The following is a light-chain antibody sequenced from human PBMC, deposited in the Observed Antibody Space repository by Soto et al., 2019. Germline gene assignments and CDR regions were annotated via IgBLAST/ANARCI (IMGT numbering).Light chain of an antibody. V-gene: IGKV3-20*01. CDR1: QSLSSSQ. J-gene: IGKJ1*01. CDR3: QQYGSSPQT. CDR2: DAS. Sequence: EIVLTQSPGTLSLSPGERATLSCRASQSLSSSQLAWYQQKPGQAPRLLIHDASSRATGISDRFTGSGSGTDFTLTITTLEPEDFAVYYCQQYGSSPQTFGQGTKVDI.